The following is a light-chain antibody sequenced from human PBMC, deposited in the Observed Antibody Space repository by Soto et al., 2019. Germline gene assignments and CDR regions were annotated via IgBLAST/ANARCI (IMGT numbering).Light chain of an antibody. V-gene: IGLV2-8*01. J-gene: IGLJ1*01. Sequence: QSALTQPPSASGSPGQSVAIYCTGTSSDVGGYNYVSWYQQHPGKALKLMIYEVNKRPSGVPDRFSGSKSGNTASLTVSGLQAEDEADYYCSSYAGSSNVFGTGTKVTVL. CDR3: SSYAGSSNV. CDR1: SSDVGGYNY. CDR2: EVN.